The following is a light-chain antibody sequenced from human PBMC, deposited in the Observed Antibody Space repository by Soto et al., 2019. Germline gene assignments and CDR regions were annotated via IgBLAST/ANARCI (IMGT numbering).Light chain of an antibody. CDR1: SSDVGSYNL. CDR2: EVT. CDR3: CSYAGNNTYV. V-gene: IGLV2-23*02. J-gene: IGLJ1*01. Sequence: QSVLTQPASVSGSPGQSINISCTGTSSDVGSYNLVSWCQQHPGKAPKLMIYEVTKRPSGVSSRFSGSKSGNTASLTISGLQAEDEADYYCCSYAGNNTYVFGTGTKVTVL.